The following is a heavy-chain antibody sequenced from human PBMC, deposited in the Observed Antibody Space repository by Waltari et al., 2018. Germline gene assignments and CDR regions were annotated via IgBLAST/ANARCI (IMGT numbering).Heavy chain of an antibody. Sequence: EVQLVESGGGLVKPGGSLRLSCAASGFTFSSYSMNWVRQAPGKGLEWVSSSSSSSSYIYYADSVKGRFTISRDNAKNSLYLQMNSLRAEDTAVYYCAKGTNMVITHSYFDCWGQGILVTVSS. V-gene: IGHV3-21*04. J-gene: IGHJ4*02. CDR3: AKGTNMVITHSYFDC. CDR2: SSSSSSYI. CDR1: GFTFSSYS. D-gene: IGHD2-21*01.